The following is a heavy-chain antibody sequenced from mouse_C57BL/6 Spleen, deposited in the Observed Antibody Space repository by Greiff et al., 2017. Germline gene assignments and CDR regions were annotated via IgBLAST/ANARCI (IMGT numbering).Heavy chain of an antibody. CDR1: GYTFTSYW. V-gene: IGHV1-50*01. J-gene: IGHJ2*01. D-gene: IGHD2-3*01. CDR3: ARNDGYPGGYYFDY. CDR2: IDPSDSYT. Sequence: VQLQQPGAELVKPGASVKLSCKASGYTFTSYWMQWVKQRPGQGLEWIGEIDPSDSYTNYNQKFKGKATLTVDTSSSTAYMQLSSLTSEDSAVYYGARNDGYPGGYYFDYWGQGTTLTVSS.